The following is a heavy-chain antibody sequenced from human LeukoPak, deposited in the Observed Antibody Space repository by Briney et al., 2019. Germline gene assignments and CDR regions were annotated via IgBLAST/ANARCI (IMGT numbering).Heavy chain of an antibody. J-gene: IGHJ5*02. Sequence: GGSLRLSCAASGFTFSSYEMNWVRQAPGKGLDWVSYISTSGSTIYYADSVKGRFTISRDNAKNSLYLQMNSLRAEDTAVYYCARPEAYNSGSSPWGQGTLVTVSS. CDR2: ISTSGSTI. CDR3: ARPEAYNSGSSP. CDR1: GFTFSSYE. D-gene: IGHD3-10*01. V-gene: IGHV3-48*03.